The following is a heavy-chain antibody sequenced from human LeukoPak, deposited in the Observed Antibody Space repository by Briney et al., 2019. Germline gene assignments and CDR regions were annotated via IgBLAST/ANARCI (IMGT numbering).Heavy chain of an antibody. CDR3: AKDNSAAAGIDY. CDR1: GFTFDDYT. CDR2: ISWDGGST. J-gene: IGHJ4*02. V-gene: IGHV3-43*01. Sequence: PGGSLRLSCAASGFTFDDYTMHWVRQAPGKGLEWVSLISWDGGSTYYADSVKGRFTISRDNSKNSLYLQMNSLRTEDTALYYCAKDNSAAAGIDYWGQGTLVTVSS. D-gene: IGHD6-13*01.